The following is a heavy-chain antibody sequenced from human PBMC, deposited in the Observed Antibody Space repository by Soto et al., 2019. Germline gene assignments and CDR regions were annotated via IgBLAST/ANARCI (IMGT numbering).Heavy chain of an antibody. J-gene: IGHJ4*02. Sequence: SVKVSCKASGYTFTSYAMHWLRPAPGQRLELIGWINAVNGNTKYPQKFQGRVSITEDTSSSTAYRGLSSMRCEDRGVYYCARRGAAGGCDYWDQGPLAT. D-gene: IGHD6-13*01. CDR1: GYTFTSYA. CDR2: INAVNGNT. CDR3: ARRGAAGGCDY. V-gene: IGHV1-3*01.